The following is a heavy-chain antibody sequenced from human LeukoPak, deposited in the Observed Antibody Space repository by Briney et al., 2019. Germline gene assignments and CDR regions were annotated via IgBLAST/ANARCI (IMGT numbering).Heavy chain of an antibody. CDR3: ARAFSAWPHAFDI. Sequence: SETLSLTCTVSGGSISSHYWGRVRQPPGKGLEWIGYISYSGSTTYHPSLNSRVTISLDTSKNQFSLMATSVTAADTAVYICARAFSAWPHAFDIWGRGTMVTVSS. CDR2: ISYSGST. CDR1: GGSISSHY. D-gene: IGHD6-19*01. J-gene: IGHJ3*02. V-gene: IGHV4-59*11.